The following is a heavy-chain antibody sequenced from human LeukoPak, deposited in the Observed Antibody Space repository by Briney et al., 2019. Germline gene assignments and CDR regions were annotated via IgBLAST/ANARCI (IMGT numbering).Heavy chain of an antibody. J-gene: IGHJ6*02. CDR1: GFTFSSYG. V-gene: IGHV3-7*03. CDR2: IKQDGSEK. CDR3: ARGGYSSGWINYYYYGMDV. D-gene: IGHD6-19*01. Sequence: GGSLRLSCAASGFTFSSYGMHWVRQAPGKGLEWVANIKQDGSEKYYVDSVKGRFTISRDNAKNSLYLQMNSLRAEDTAVYYCARGGYSSGWINYYYYGMDVWGQGTTVTVSS.